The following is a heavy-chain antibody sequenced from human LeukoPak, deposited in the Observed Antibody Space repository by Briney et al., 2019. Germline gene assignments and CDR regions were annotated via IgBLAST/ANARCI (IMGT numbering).Heavy chain of an antibody. CDR1: GGSISSSSYY. J-gene: IGHJ6*03. Sequence: SETLSLTCTVSGGSISSSSYYWGWIRQPPGKGLEWIGIIYYSGSTSYNPSLKSRVTISIDTSKNQFSLKLSSVTAADTAVYYCARDSGYCSGGTCYQYYYMDVWGKGTTVTVSS. CDR2: IYYSGST. D-gene: IGHD2-15*01. V-gene: IGHV4-39*02. CDR3: ARDSGYCSGGTCYQYYYMDV.